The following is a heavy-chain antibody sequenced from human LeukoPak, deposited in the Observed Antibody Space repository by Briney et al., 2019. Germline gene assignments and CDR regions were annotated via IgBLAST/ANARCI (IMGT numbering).Heavy chain of an antibody. CDR1: GFTFSSYG. CDR3: AKDGSSSWYSLLTTTYYYYYMDV. CDR2: IRYDGSNK. D-gene: IGHD6-13*01. V-gene: IGHV3-30*02. Sequence: PGGSLRLSCAASGFTFSSYGMHWVRQAPGKGLEWVAFIRYDGSNKYYADSVKGRFTISRDNSKNTLYLQMNSLRAEDTAVYYCAKDGSSSWYSLLTTTYYYYYMDVWGKGTTVTISS. J-gene: IGHJ6*03.